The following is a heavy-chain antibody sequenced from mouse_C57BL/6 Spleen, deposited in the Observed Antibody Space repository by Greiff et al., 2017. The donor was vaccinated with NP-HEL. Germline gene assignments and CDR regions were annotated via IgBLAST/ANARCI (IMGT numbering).Heavy chain of an antibody. J-gene: IGHJ1*03. CDR2: IYPGDGDT. CDR1: GYAFSSSW. CDR3: ASNYRWYFDV. V-gene: IGHV1-82*01. Sequence: VQLQQSGPELVKPGASVKISCKASGYAFSSSWMNWVKQRPGKGLEWIGRIYPGDGDTNYNGKFKGKATLSADKSSSTAYMQISSLTSEDSAVYFCASNYRWYFDVWGTGTTVTVSS. D-gene: IGHD2-1*01.